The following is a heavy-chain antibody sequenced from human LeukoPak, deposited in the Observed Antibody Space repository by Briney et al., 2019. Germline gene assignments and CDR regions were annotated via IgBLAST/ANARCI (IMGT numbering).Heavy chain of an antibody. V-gene: IGHV3-30*02. J-gene: IGHJ4*02. Sequence: GGSLRLSCAASGFTFSSYGMHWVRQAPGKGLEWVAFIRYDGSNKYYADSVKGRFTISRDNSKNTLYLQMNSLRAEDTAVYYCAKPLGPYSSSWLFDYWGQGTLVTVSS. CDR2: IRYDGSNK. D-gene: IGHD6-13*01. CDR3: AKPLGPYSSSWLFDY. CDR1: GFTFSSYG.